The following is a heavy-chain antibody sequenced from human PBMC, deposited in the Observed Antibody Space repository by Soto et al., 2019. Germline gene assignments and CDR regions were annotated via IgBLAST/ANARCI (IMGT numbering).Heavy chain of an antibody. CDR2: ISYDGSNK. D-gene: IGHD6-13*01. V-gene: IGHV3-30-3*01. J-gene: IGHJ6*02. CDR1: GFTFSSYA. CDR3: ARGRVAAAGTYYYYGMDV. Sequence: GGSLRLSCAASGFTFSSYAMHWVRQAPGKGLEWVAVISYDGSNKYYADSVKGRFTISRDNSKNTLYLQMNSLRAEDTAVYYCARGRVAAAGTYYYYGMDVWGQGTTVTVSS.